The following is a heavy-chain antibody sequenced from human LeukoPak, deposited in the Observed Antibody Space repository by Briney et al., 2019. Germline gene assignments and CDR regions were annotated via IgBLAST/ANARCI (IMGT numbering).Heavy chain of an antibody. D-gene: IGHD4-17*01. Sequence: ASVKVSCKASGYTFTGYYMHWVRQAPGQGLEWMGWINPNSGGTNYAQKFQGRVTMTRDTSISTAYMELRRLRSDDTAVYYCASSYGDYGKFDYWGQGTLVTVSS. CDR1: GYTFTGYY. V-gene: IGHV1-2*02. J-gene: IGHJ4*02. CDR3: ASSYGDYGKFDY. CDR2: INPNSGGT.